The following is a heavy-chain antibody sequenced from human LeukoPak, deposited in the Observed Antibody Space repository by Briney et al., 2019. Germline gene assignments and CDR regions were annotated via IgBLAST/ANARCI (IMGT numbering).Heavy chain of an antibody. D-gene: IGHD6-13*01. J-gene: IGHJ5*02. CDR3: ARDLRSLAAAGTAFDP. V-gene: IGHV4-39*07. CDR1: GGSISSSRYY. CDR2: IYYSGST. Sequence: SETLSLTCTVSGGSISSSRYYWGWIRQPPGKGLEWIGSIYYSGSTYYNPSLKSRVTMSVDTSKNQFSLKLSSVTAADTAVYYCARDLRSLAAAGTAFDPWGQGTLVTVSS.